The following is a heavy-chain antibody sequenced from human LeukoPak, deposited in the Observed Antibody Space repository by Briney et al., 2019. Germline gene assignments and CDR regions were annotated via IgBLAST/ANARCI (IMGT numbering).Heavy chain of an antibody. CDR1: GFTFSVSA. J-gene: IGHJ6*01. V-gene: IGHV3-73*01. Sequence: PGGSLRLSYAASGFTFSVSAMHWVRQASGKGLEWVGRIRSKANNYATEYDASVKGRFTISRDDSKNTAYLQMNSLRTKDTAVYYCTRHTMDVWGQGTTVTVSS. CDR2: IRSKANNYAT. CDR3: TRHTMDV.